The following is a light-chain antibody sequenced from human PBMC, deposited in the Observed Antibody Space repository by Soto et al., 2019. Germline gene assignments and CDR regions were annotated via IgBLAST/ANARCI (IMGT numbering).Light chain of an antibody. CDR1: QSVTTH. Sequence: DIVLTQYPATLSLSPGERATLSCRASQSVTTHFAWYQHIRGQAPSLLIYDESTLTTGIPPRFSGSGSWTDFTLIISSLEPEDSAVYYCHQRRKYARTVGQGTTVEIK. V-gene: IGKV3-11*01. J-gene: IGKJ1*01. CDR2: DES. CDR3: HQRRKYART.